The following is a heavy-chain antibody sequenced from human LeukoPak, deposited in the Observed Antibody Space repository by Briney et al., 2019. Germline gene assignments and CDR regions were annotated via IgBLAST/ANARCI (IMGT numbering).Heavy chain of an antibody. J-gene: IGHJ4*02. CDR3: AKDPRVGSRVATPCH. V-gene: IGHV3-23*01. Sequence: PGGSLRLSCAASRFTLTIYAMSTVRQAPGKGLEWGSPISGSGGSTYYADSVKGRLTISRDNSKSTLFLQMNSLRAEDTAVYYCAKDPRVGSRVATPCHWGQGTLVTVSS. CDR2: ISGSGGST. CDR1: RFTLTIYA. D-gene: IGHD5-24*01.